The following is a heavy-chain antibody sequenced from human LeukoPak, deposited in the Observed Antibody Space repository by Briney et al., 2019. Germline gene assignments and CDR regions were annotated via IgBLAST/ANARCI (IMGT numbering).Heavy chain of an antibody. D-gene: IGHD5-18*01. J-gene: IGHJ1*01. V-gene: IGHV3-33*01. CDR2: IWYDGSNK. Sequence: PGWSLRLSCPASGFSFSSYGLHWLRLAPGTGLEWVAVIWYDGSNKYYADSVKGRFTISRDNSKNTLYLQMNSLRAEDTAVYYCARDLSGYSYGLYFQHWGQGTLVTVSS. CDR3: ARDLSGYSYGLYFQH. CDR1: GFSFSSYG.